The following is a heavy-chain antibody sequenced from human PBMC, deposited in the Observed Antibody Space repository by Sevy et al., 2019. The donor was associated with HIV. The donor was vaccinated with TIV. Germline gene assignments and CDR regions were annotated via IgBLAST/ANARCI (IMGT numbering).Heavy chain of an antibody. CDR3: TRGPSGAAAGRFDS. J-gene: IGHJ4*02. V-gene: IGHV3-7*01. CDR1: GLTFSSYW. CDR2: INQGGNQK. Sequence: GGSLRLSCAASGLTFSSYWINWVRQAPGEGLEWVAYINQGGNQKHYMDSVKGRFTISRDNAENAVYLQMNSLRVEDTAVYYCTRGPSGAAAGRFDSWGQGTLVTVSS. D-gene: IGHD6-13*01.